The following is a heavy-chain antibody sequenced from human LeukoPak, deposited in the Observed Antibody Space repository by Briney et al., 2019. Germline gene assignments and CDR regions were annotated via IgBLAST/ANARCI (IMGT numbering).Heavy chain of an antibody. D-gene: IGHD3-22*01. Sequence: SQTLSLTCAVSGGSISSGGYSWSWIRQPPGKGLEWIGYIYHSGSTYYNPSLKSRVTISVDRSKNQFSLKLSSVTAADTAVYCCAVYDSSGLDAFDIWGQGTMVTVSS. CDR3: AVYDSSGLDAFDI. V-gene: IGHV4-30-2*01. CDR2: IYHSGST. CDR1: GGSISSGGYS. J-gene: IGHJ3*02.